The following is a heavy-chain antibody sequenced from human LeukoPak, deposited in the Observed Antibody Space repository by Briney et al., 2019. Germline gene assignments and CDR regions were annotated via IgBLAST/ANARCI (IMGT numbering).Heavy chain of an antibody. CDR1: GYSFTSYW. CDR2: IYPGDSDT. Sequence: GESLKISCKGSGYSFTSYWIGWVRQMPGKGLEWMGIIYPGDSDTRYSPSFQGQVTISADKSISTAYLQWSSLKASDTAMYYCARGIGRTDFTPYWYFDLWGRGTLVTVSS. J-gene: IGHJ2*01. V-gene: IGHV5-51*01. CDR3: ARGIGRTDFTPYWYFDL. D-gene: IGHD2-15*01.